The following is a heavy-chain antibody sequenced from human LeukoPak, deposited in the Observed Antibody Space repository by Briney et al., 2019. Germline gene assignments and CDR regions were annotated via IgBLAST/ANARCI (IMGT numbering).Heavy chain of an antibody. Sequence: GGSLRLSCAASGFTFSSYAMSWVRQAPGKGLEWVSTIGGGGESTFYADSVKDRFTISRDNSKNTLYLQMNSLRAEDTAVYFCARDMGRAWYGPPDYWGQGTLVTVSS. CDR2: IGGGGEST. CDR1: GFTFSSYA. CDR3: ARDMGRAWYGPPDY. D-gene: IGHD6-13*01. J-gene: IGHJ4*02. V-gene: IGHV3-23*01.